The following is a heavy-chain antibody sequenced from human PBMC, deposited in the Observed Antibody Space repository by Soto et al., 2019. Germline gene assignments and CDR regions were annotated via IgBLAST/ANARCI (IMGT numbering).Heavy chain of an antibody. CDR2: IYYSGST. CDR1: GGSISSGGYY. D-gene: IGHD4-4*01. CDR3: ARVDYSNYCYYFDY. V-gene: IGHV4-31*03. Sequence: SETLSLTCTVSGGSISSGGYYWSWIRQHPGKGLEWIGYIYYSGSTYYNPSPKSRVTISVDTSKNQLSLKLSSVTAADTAVYYCARVDYSNYCYYFDYWGQGTLVTVSS. J-gene: IGHJ4*02.